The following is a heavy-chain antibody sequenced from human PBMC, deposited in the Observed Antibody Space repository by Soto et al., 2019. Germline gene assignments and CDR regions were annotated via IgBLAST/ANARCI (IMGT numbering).Heavy chain of an antibody. J-gene: IGHJ4*02. V-gene: IGHV3-23*01. CDR2: ISGSGGST. CDR3: AKDGAPGLRLGELSLYRVGLLDLFDY. CDR1: GFTFSSYA. D-gene: IGHD3-16*02. Sequence: EVQLLESGGGLVQPGGSLRLSCAASGFTFSSYAMSWVRQAPGKGLEWVSAISGSGGSTYYADSVKGRFTISRDNSKNTLYLQMNSLRAEDTAVYYCAKDGAPGLRLGELSLYRVGLLDLFDYWGQGTLVTVSS.